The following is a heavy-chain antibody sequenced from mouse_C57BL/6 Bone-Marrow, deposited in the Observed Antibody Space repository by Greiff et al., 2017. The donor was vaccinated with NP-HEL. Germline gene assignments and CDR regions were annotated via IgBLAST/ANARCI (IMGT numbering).Heavy chain of an antibody. V-gene: IGHV1-26*01. J-gene: IGHJ4*01. CDR2: INPNNGGT. CDR1: GYTFTDYY. CDR3: ASNFSYGSSYVYAMDY. D-gene: IGHD1-1*01. Sequence: EVKLQQSGPELVKPGASVKISCKASGYTFTDYYMNWVKQSHGKSLEWIGDINPNNGGTSYNQKFKGKATLTVDKSSSTAYMELRSLTSEDSAVYYCASNFSYGSSYVYAMDYWGQGTSVTVSS.